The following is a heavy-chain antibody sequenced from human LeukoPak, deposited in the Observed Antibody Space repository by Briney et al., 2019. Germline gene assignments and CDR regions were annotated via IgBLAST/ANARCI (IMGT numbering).Heavy chain of an antibody. CDR2: IYYSGST. V-gene: IGHV4-39*07. CDR1: GGSISSSSYY. CDR3: ARGGSFDP. J-gene: IGHJ5*02. D-gene: IGHD3-16*01. Sequence: PSETLSLTCTVSGGSISSSSYYWGWIRQPPGKGLEWIGSIYYSGSTYYNPSLKSRVTISVDTSKNQFSLKLSSVTAADTAVYYCARGGSFDPWGQGTLVTVSS.